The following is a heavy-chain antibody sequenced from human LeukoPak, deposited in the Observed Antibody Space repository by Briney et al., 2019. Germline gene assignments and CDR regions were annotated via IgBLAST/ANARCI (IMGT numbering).Heavy chain of an antibody. J-gene: IGHJ4*02. D-gene: IGHD3-3*01. CDR3: ARDGYDFWSGYYYDY. V-gene: IGHV3-7*01. Sequence: GGSLRLSCAASGFTFSSYWMSWVRQAPGKGLEWVANIKQDGSEKYYVDSVKGRFTISRDNAKNSLYLQMNSLRAEDTAVYYCARDGYDFWSGYYYDYWGQGTLVTVSS. CDR1: GFTFSSYW. CDR2: IKQDGSEK.